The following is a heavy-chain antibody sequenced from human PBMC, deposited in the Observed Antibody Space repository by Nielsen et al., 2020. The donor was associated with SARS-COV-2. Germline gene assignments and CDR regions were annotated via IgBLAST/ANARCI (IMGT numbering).Heavy chain of an antibody. CDR1: GYTFTGYY. CDR3: SRDPAYRRPYGGRGSPADYYYGLDV. V-gene: IGHV1-2*04. Sequence: ASVKVSCKASGYTFTGYYMHWVRQAPGQGLEWMGWINPNSGGTNYAQKFQGWVTMTRDTSISTAYMELSRLRSDDTAVYYCSRDPAYRRPYGGRGSPADYYYGLDVWGQGTTVTVSS. J-gene: IGHJ6*02. D-gene: IGHD1-26*01. CDR2: INPNSGGT.